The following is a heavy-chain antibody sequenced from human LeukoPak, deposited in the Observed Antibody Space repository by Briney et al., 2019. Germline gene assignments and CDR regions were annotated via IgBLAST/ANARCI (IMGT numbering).Heavy chain of an antibody. J-gene: IGHJ5*02. Sequence: GGSLRLSCEVSIVSASGVTFSNYWMHWVRQAPGKGLVWVARINYDGSSTRYSDSVRGRFTISRDNDKNTLFLQMNSLRADDTAVYYCVRDRGSGSYYNGFFDPWGQGGLVIVSS. D-gene: IGHD3-10*01. CDR3: VRDRGSGSYYNGFFDP. CDR1: GVTFSNYW. CDR2: INYDGSST. V-gene: IGHV3-74*01.